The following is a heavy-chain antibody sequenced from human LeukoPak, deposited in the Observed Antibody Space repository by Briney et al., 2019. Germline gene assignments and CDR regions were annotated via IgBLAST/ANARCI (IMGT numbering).Heavy chain of an antibody. CDR1: GFTFSSYA. CDR3: AKDERYCSGGSCHWAYFDY. CDR2: TSGSGGST. Sequence: PGGSLRLSCAASGFTFSSYAMSWVRQAPGKGLEWVSATSGSGGSTYYADSVKGRFTISRDNSKNTLYLQMNSLRAEDTAVYYCAKDERYCSGGSCHWAYFDYWGQGTLVTVSS. J-gene: IGHJ4*02. D-gene: IGHD2-15*01. V-gene: IGHV3-23*01.